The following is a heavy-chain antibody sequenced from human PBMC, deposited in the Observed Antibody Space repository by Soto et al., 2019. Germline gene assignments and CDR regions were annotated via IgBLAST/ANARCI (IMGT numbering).Heavy chain of an antibody. CDR1: GDSIRGDY. V-gene: IGHV4-59*01. CDR3: AKGFNYYGRGILKFVS. CDR2: ISYSGTT. D-gene: IGHD3-10*02. J-gene: IGHJ5*02. Sequence: PSETLSLTCTASGDSIRGDYWSWIRQPPGKRLEWIAYISYSGTTNYNPSLKSRVTISLDTSNNQLSLKMTSVTAADTAMYYCAKGFNYYGRGILKFVSWGVETLVTVPS.